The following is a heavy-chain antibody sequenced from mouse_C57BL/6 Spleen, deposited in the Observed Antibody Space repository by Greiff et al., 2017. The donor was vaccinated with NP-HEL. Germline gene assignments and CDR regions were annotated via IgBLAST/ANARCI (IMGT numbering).Heavy chain of an antibody. Sequence: EVKVVESVAELVRPGASVKLSCTASGFNIKNTYMHWVKQRPEQGLEWIGRIDPANGNTKYAPKFQGKATITADTSSNTAYLQLSSLTSEDTAIYYCARLYYYGSSYEGYFDVWGTGTTVTVSS. CDR3: ARLYYYGSSYEGYFDV. J-gene: IGHJ1*03. CDR1: GFNIKNTY. D-gene: IGHD1-1*01. V-gene: IGHV14-3*01. CDR2: IDPANGNT.